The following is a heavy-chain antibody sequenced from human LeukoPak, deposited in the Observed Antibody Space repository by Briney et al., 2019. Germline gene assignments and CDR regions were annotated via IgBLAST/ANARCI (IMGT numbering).Heavy chain of an antibody. D-gene: IGHD3-10*01. CDR2: IKQDGSRQ. J-gene: IGHJ3*02. CDR3: ARGRDRGVIAHDAFDI. V-gene: IGHV3-7*01. Sequence: GGSLRLSCAASGFTFRRHWMSWVRQAPGKGLEWVAHIKQDGSRQYYVDSVKGRFTISRDNAKSSQYLQMNSLRAEDTAVYYCARGRDRGVIAHDAFDIWDQGTMVTVSS. CDR1: GFTFRRHW.